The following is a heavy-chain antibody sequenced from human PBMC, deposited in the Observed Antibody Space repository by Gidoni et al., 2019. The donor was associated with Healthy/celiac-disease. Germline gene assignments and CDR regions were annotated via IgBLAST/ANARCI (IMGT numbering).Heavy chain of an antibody. CDR3: AKVGLGYCSGGSCPHYFDY. CDR2: ISGSGGST. CDR1: GFTFSSYA. Sequence: EVQLLESGGGLVQPGGSLRLPCAASGFTFSSYAMSWVRQAPGKGLEWVSAISGSGGSTYYADSVKGRFTISRDNSKNTLYLQMNSLRAEDTAVYYCAKVGLGYCSGGSCPHYFDYWGQGTLVTVSS. D-gene: IGHD2-15*01. V-gene: IGHV3-23*01. J-gene: IGHJ4*02.